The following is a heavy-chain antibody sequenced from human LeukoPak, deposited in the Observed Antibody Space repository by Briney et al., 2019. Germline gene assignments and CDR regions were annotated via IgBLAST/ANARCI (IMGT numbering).Heavy chain of an antibody. CDR3: ARYRSNLSGFDY. V-gene: IGHV4-31*03. CDR1: GGFISSGGYY. J-gene: IGHJ4*02. CDR2: IYYSGST. D-gene: IGHD1-26*01. Sequence: SQTLSLTCTVSGGFISSGGYYWSWIRQHPGKGLEWIGYIYYSGSTYYNPSLKSRVTISVDTSKNQFSLKLSSVTAADTAVYYCARYRSNLSGFDYWGQGTLVTVSS.